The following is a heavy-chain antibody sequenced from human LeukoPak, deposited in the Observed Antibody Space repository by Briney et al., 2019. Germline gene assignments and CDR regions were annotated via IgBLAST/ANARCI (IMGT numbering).Heavy chain of an antibody. CDR2: VSWNNETL. J-gene: IGHJ4*02. D-gene: IGHD6-19*01. CDR3: ARDWGSSGWFYFDY. V-gene: IGHV3-9*01. Sequence: GGSLRPSCTASGFKFHNYAIHWVRLVPGKGLEWVSGVSWNNETLGYADSVKGRFTISRDNAKNSVYLQMNSLRAEDTALYYCARDWGSSGWFYFDYWGQGTLVTVSS. CDR1: GFKFHNYA.